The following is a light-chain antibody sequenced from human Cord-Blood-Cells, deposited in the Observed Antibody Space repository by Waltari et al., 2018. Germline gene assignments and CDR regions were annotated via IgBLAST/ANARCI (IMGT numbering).Light chain of an antibody. V-gene: IGKV1-39*01. Sequence: IQLTQPPSSLPASVGDSVTITCRASQRIRSYLNRYQQEPGKAPKLLIYAASSLRSGVPARCRGSGSGADFGVTISSLQPQEVATYECQRSYSTPLDGFGQGAKREI. J-gene: IGKJ2*01. CDR1: QRIRSY. CDR2: AAS. CDR3: QRSYSTPLDG.